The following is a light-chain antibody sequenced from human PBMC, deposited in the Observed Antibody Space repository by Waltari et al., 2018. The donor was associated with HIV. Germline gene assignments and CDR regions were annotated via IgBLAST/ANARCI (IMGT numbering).Light chain of an antibody. CDR2: GAS. Sequence: DIQMSQAPSSLSASVGDRVTITCRASRDISNDLAWYQQKSGEVPKLLIYGASTLRSGVSSRFRGSGSGTEFTLTINGLQPEDVASYYCQNYDRAPVAFGQGTRLEI. CDR1: RDISND. V-gene: IGKV1-27*01. CDR3: QNYDRAPVA. J-gene: IGKJ5*01.